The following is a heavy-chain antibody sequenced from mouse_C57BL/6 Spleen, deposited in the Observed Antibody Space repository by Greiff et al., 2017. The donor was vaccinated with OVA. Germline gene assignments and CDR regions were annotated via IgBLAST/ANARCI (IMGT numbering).Heavy chain of an antibody. CDR3: ARGDYYGSSSGYFDY. CDR1: GYAFSSSW. V-gene: IGHV1-82*01. J-gene: IGHJ2*01. CDR2: IYPGDGDT. Sequence: QVQLKQSGPELVKPGASVKISCKASGYAFSSSWMNWVKQRPGKGLEWIGRIYPGDGDTNYNGKFKGKATLTADKSSSTAYMQLSSLTSEDSAVYFCARGDYYGSSSGYFDYWGKGTTLTVSS. D-gene: IGHD1-1*01.